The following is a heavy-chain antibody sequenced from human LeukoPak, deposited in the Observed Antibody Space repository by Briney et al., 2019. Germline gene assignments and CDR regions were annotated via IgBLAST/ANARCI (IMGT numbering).Heavy chain of an antibody. Sequence: PGGSLRLSCEASGFTFNTYAIYWVRQAPGKGLECVSGICGSGGCTYYADSVKGRFTISRDNSKNTVYLQMNSLTADDTAVYYCAKTTVGYSSGRYPGWPADCWGQGTLVTVSS. CDR3: AKTTVGYSSGRYPGWPADC. J-gene: IGHJ4*02. D-gene: IGHD6-19*01. V-gene: IGHV3-23*01. CDR2: ICGSGGCT. CDR1: GFTFNTYA.